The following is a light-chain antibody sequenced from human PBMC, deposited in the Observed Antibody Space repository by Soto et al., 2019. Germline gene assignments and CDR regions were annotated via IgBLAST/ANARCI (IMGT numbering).Light chain of an antibody. Sequence: QSALAQPSSVSGSPGQSITISCTGTKNDIGVYDFVSWYQHHTGKAPRLIIYEVVQRPSGVPDRFSGSKSGNTASLNVSGLQAADEADYFCKSYAGSNTYVFGSGTKVTVL. V-gene: IGLV2-8*01. CDR3: KSYAGSNTYV. CDR2: EVV. CDR1: KNDIGVYDF. J-gene: IGLJ1*01.